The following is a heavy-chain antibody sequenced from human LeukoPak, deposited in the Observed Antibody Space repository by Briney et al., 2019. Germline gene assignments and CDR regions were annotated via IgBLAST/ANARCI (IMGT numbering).Heavy chain of an antibody. CDR2: ISWNSGSI. V-gene: IGHV3-9*01. Sequence: GRSLRLSCATSGFTFDDYAMHWVRQAPGKGLEWVSGISWNSGSIAYVDSVKGRFTISRDNAKNSLYLQMNSLRPEDTALYYCAKDISSSISTTFIDYWGQGTLVTVSS. CDR1: GFTFDDYA. J-gene: IGHJ4*02. D-gene: IGHD2/OR15-2a*01. CDR3: AKDISSSISTTFIDY.